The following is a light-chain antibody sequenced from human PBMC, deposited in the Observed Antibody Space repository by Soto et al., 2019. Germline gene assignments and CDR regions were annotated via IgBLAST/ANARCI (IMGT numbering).Light chain of an antibody. J-gene: IGLJ1*01. Sequence: QSALTQPRSVSGSPGQSVTISCTGTSSDVGGYNYVSWYQQHPGNAPKVMIYDVSKRPSGVPDRLSGSKSGNTASLTISGLQAEDEADYYCCSYAGSSSYVFGAGTKLTVL. CDR1: SSDVGGYNY. CDR3: CSYAGSSSYV. V-gene: IGLV2-11*01. CDR2: DVS.